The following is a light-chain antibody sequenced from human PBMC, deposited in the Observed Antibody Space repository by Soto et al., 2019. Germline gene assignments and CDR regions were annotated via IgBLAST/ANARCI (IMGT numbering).Light chain of an antibody. CDR1: QTFGKSY. V-gene: IGKV3-20*01. CDR2: ATS. CDR3: QQFGSSHIT. Sequence: ILLTQSPCTLSLSPGERATLSCRASQTFGKSYLAWYQQKPGQPPRLLIYATSRRATGDPDRFSGSGSGTDFTLTISRLEAEDFAVYFCQQFGSSHITFGQGARLEIK. J-gene: IGKJ5*01.